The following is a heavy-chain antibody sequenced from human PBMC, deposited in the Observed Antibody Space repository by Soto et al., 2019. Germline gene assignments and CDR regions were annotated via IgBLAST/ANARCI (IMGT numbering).Heavy chain of an antibody. D-gene: IGHD6-13*01. CDR1: GYSFTSYW. J-gene: IGHJ6*02. CDR2: IYPGDSDT. V-gene: IGHV5-51*01. CDR3: ASTMSIAAAGHSMDV. Sequence: GESLKISCKGSGYSFTSYWIGWVRQMPGKGLEWMGIIYPGDSDTRYSPSFQGQVTISADKSISTAYLQWSSLKASDTAMYYCASTMSIAAAGHSMDVWGQGTTVTVSS.